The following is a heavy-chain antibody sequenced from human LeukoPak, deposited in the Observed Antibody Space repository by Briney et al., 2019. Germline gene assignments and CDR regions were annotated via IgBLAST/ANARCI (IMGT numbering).Heavy chain of an antibody. V-gene: IGHV3-11*01. CDR2: ISSSGSTI. J-gene: IGHJ4*02. D-gene: IGHD3-22*01. Sequence: PGGSLRLSCVASGFTFSDYDMSWIRQAPGKGLEWISYISSSGSTINYADSMKGRVTLSRDNAKNSLYLQMNSLRAEDTAVYYCARGGLAYCYDISGQFDYWSQGALVTVSS. CDR1: GFTFSDYD. CDR3: ARGGLAYCYDISGQFDY.